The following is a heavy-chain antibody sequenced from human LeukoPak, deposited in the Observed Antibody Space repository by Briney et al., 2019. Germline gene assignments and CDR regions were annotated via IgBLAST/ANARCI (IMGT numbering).Heavy chain of an antibody. J-gene: IGHJ4*02. CDR3: ARGKAYGSGGPFDY. CDR1: GYTFTGYY. D-gene: IGHD3-10*01. CDR2: INPNSGGT. Sequence: ASVKVSCKASGYTFTGYYMHWVRQAPGQGLEWMGWINPNSGGTNYAQKFQGRVTMTRDTSISTAYTELSRLRSDDTAVYYCARGKAYGSGGPFDYWGQGTLVTVSS. V-gene: IGHV1-2*02.